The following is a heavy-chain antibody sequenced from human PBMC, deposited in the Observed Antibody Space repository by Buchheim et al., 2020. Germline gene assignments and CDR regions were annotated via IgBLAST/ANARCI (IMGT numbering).Heavy chain of an antibody. CDR1: GFTFSSYG. D-gene: IGHD2-2*01. J-gene: IGHJ6*01. Sequence: QVQLVESGGGVVQPGRSLRLSCAASGFTFSSYGMHWVRQAPGKGLEWVAVISYDGSNKYYADSVKGRFTISRDNSKNTLYLQMNSQRAEDTAGYYCAKEDHSVVVPAAMDYGMDVLGQGTT. CDR3: AKEDHSVVVPAAMDYGMDV. V-gene: IGHV3-30*18. CDR2: ISYDGSNK.